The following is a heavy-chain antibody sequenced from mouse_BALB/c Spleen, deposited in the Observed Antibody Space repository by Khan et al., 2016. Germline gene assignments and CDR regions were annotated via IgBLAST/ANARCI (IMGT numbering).Heavy chain of an antibody. CDR2: INTENGET. V-gene: IGHV9-2-1*01. Sequence: QIQLVQSGPELKKPGETVKISCKASGYTFTDYSMHWVKQAPGKGLKWMGWINTENGETTYADDFKGRFAFSLETSASTAYLQINNLKNEDTATYYCSSRDYLNYWGHGTPLTISS. J-gene: IGHJ2*01. CDR3: SSRDYLNY. CDR1: GYTFTDYS.